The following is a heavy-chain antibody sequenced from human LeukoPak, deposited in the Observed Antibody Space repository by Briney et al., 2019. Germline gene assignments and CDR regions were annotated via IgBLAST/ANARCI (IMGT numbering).Heavy chain of an antibody. CDR1: GSSISSGGYY. CDR2: IYYSGST. D-gene: IGHD5-12*01. CDR3: ARAPPIYSGYARDY. J-gene: IGHJ4*02. Sequence: SETLSLTCTVSGSSISSGGYYWSWIRQHPGKGLEWIGYIYYSGSTYYNPSLKSRVTISVDTSKNQFSLKLSSVTAADTAVYYCARAPPIYSGYARDYWGQGTLVTVSS. V-gene: IGHV4-31*03.